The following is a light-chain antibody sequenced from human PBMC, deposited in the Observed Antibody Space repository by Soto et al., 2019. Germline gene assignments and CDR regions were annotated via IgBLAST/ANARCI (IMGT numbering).Light chain of an antibody. J-gene: IGKJ3*01. CDR2: GAS. V-gene: IGKV3-20*01. CDR1: QSVSSRF. Sequence: EIVLTQSPGSLYLSPGDRASLSCRASQSVSSRFLAWYQQRPGQTPRLLIYGASSRAAGIPDRFSGSGSGTDFTLSISRLEPEDFGVYYCQQYGASPFTFGPGTKVDI. CDR3: QQYGASPFT.